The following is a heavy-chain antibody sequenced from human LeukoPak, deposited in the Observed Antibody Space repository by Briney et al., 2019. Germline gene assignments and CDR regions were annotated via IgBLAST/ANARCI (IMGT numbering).Heavy chain of an antibody. CDR3: ARDPQHSMDV. Sequence: GGSLRLSCVASGYTFSSHGMHWVHQAPGKGLEWVAVLWYDGSTTYYADSVKGRFTISRDDSKNTLYLQMNSLRADDTAVYYCARDPQHSMDVWGQGTTVTVSS. CDR2: LWYDGSTT. J-gene: IGHJ6*02. V-gene: IGHV3-33*01. CDR1: GYTFSSHG. D-gene: IGHD5-18*01.